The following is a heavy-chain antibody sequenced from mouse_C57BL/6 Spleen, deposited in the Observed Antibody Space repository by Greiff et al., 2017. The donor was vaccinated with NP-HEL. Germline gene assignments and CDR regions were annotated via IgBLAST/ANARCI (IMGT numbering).Heavy chain of an antibody. Sequence: VQLQQSGAELVKPGASVKLSCKASGYTFTSYWMQWVKQRPGQGLEWIGEIDPSDSYTNYNQKFKGKATLTVDTSSSTAYMQLSSLTSEDSAVYYWARGHYGNYDYAMDYWGQGTSVTVSS. J-gene: IGHJ4*01. CDR1: GYTFTSYW. CDR2: IDPSDSYT. D-gene: IGHD2-1*01. V-gene: IGHV1-50*01. CDR3: ARGHYGNYDYAMDY.